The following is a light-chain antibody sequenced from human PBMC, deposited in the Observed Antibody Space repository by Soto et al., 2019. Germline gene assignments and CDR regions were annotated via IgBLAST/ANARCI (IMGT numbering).Light chain of an antibody. CDR1: QSISSW. Sequence: DIQMTQSPSTLSASVGDRVTITCRASQSISSWLAWYKQKPGKAPKLLIYAASTLQSGVPSRFSGSGSGTDFTLTISCLQSEDFATYYCQQYYSYTITFGQGTRLEIK. V-gene: IGKV1-5*01. CDR2: AAS. CDR3: QQYYSYTIT. J-gene: IGKJ5*01.